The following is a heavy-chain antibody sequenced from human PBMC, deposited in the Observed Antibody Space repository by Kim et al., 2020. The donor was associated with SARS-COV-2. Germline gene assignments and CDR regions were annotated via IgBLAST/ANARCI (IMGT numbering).Heavy chain of an antibody. D-gene: IGHD1-1*01. CDR3: ARYNWNDWVFDY. CDR1: GGSISSYY. V-gene: IGHV4-59*08. Sequence: SETLSLTCTVSGGSISSYYWSWIRQPPGKGLEWIGYIYYSGSTNYNPSLKSRVTISVDTSKNQFSLKLSSVTAADTAVYYCARYNWNDWVFDYWGQGTLVTVSS. J-gene: IGHJ4*02. CDR2: IYYSGST.